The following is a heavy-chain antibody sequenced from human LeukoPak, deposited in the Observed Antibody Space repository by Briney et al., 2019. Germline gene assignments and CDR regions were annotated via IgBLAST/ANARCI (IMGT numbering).Heavy chain of an antibody. Sequence: SETLSLTCTVSGGSISSYYWSWIRQPPGKGLEWIGYINYSGSTNYKPSLKRRVTISVDTSKNQFSLKLSSVTAADTAVYYCARESRGSGYGLYYYYGMDVWGQGTTVTVSS. CDR3: ARESRGSGYGLYYYYGMDV. CDR1: GGSISSYY. CDR2: INYSGST. V-gene: IGHV4-59*01. D-gene: IGHD5-12*01. J-gene: IGHJ6*02.